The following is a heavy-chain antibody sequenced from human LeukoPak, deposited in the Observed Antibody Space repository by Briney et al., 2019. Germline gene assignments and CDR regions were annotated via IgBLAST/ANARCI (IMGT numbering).Heavy chain of an antibody. Sequence: SETLSLTCTVSGGPISSYYWSWIRQPPGKGLEWIGYIYYSGSTNYNPSLKSRVTISVDTSKNQFSLKLSSVTAADTAVYYCARHYGYSSGFFDYWGQGTLVTVSS. D-gene: IGHD6-19*01. CDR1: GGPISSYY. J-gene: IGHJ4*02. V-gene: IGHV4-59*08. CDR2: IYYSGST. CDR3: ARHYGYSSGFFDY.